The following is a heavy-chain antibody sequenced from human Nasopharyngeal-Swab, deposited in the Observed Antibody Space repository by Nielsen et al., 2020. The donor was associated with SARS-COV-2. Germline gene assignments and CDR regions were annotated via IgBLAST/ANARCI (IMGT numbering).Heavy chain of an antibody. V-gene: IGHV3-21*01. J-gene: IGHJ4*02. Sequence: GESLKISCAASGFSFSAYTMNWVRQAPGKGLEWVSSISGRGSSRYYAASLRGRFTISRDNAQNSLFLQINTLTAEDTAFYFCFRGDRRDYWGLGTLVTVSS. CDR2: ISGRGSSR. CDR3: FRGDRRDY. CDR1: GFSFSAYT.